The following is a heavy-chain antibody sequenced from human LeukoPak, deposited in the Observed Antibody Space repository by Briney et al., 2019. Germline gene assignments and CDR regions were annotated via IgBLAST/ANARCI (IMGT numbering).Heavy chain of an antibody. CDR1: GGSISSGGYS. J-gene: IGHJ4*02. CDR3: ARDNSSSLSY. CDR2: IYHSGST. D-gene: IGHD6-6*01. V-gene: IGHV4-30-2*01. Sequence: SETLSLTCAVSGGSISSGGYSWSWIRQPPGKGLEWIGYIYHSGSTYYNPSLKSRVTISVDRSKNQFSLKLSSVTAADTAVYYCARDNSSSLSYWGQGTLVTVSS.